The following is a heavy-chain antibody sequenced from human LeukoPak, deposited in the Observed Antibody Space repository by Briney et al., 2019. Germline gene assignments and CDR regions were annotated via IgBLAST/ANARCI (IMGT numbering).Heavy chain of an antibody. CDR3: AREVGNYYDSSGYPRLFDY. D-gene: IGHD3-22*01. J-gene: IGHJ4*02. V-gene: IGHV3-30-3*01. CDR2: ISYDGSNK. Sequence: GGSLRLSCAASGFTFSSYAMHWVRQAPGKGLEWVAVISYDGSNKYYADSVKGRFTISRDNSKNTLYLQMNSLRAEDTAVYYCAREVGNYYDSSGYPRLFDYWGQGTLVTVSS. CDR1: GFTFSSYA.